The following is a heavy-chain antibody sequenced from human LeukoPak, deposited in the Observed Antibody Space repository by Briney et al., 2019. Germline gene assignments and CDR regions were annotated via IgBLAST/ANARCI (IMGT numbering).Heavy chain of an antibody. V-gene: IGHV4-59*01. CDR1: GGSISSYY. D-gene: IGHD4-17*01. CDR2: IYYSGST. Sequence: SETLSLTCTVSGGSISSYYWSWIRQPPEKGLEWIGYIYYSGSTNYNPSLKSRVTISVDTSKNQFSLKLSSVTAADTAVYYCARGGGDGRYWGQGTLVTVSS. J-gene: IGHJ4*02. CDR3: ARGGGDGRY.